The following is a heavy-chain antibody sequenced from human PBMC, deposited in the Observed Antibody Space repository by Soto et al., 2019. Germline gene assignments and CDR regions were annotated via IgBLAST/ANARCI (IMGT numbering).Heavy chain of an antibody. CDR1: GFTFSSYA. CDR2: ISGSGGST. J-gene: IGHJ4*02. CDR3: APPRGYFVDY. D-gene: IGHD5-18*01. V-gene: IGHV3-23*01. Sequence: EVQLLESGGGLVQPGGSLRLSCAASGFTFSSYAMSWVRQAPGKGLEWGSGISGSGGSTYYADSVKGRFTISRNNAKNTLYLQRNSLRAEDTAVYYCAPPRGYFVDYWGQGTLVTVSS.